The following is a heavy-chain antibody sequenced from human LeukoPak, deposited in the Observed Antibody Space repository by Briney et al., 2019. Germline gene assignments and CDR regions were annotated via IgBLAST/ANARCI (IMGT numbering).Heavy chain of an antibody. J-gene: IGHJ4*02. D-gene: IGHD5-18*01. Sequence: ASVKVSCKASGYTFTGYYMHWVRQAPGQGLEWMGWINPNSGGTNYAQKFQGRVTMTRDTSISTAYVELSRLRSDDTAVYYCAGLEDTAMAGDYWGQGTLVTVSS. CDR3: AGLEDTAMAGDY. CDR1: GYTFTGYY. CDR2: INPNSGGT. V-gene: IGHV1-2*02.